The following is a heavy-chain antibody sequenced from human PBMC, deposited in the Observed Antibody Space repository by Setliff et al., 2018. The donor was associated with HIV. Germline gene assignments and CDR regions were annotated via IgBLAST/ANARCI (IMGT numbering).Heavy chain of an antibody. CDR3: AHSLYCSSSNCSGLLFDY. V-gene: IGHV2-5*02. CDR2: IYWDDDK. D-gene: IGHD2-2*01. CDR1: GFSLTTSAVG. J-gene: IGHJ4*02. Sequence: SGPTLVNPTQTLTLTCAFSGFSLTTSAVGVGWIRQPPGKALEWLALIYWDDDKRYRSSLKSRLTNTKGTSKNQVVLTMTNMDPVDTATYYCAHSLYCSSSNCSGLLFDYWGQGTLVTVS.